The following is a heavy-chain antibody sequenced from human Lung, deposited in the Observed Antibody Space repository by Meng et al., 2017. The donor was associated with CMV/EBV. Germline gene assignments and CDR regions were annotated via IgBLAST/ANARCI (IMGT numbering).Heavy chain of an antibody. CDR3: CRPTAVASSPTDY. Sequence: ESXKISXAASGFTFSDSAMYWVRQASGKGLEWVGRIRSKASNYATTYAASVEGRFTISRDDSKNMVYLEMNSLKIEDTALYYCCRPTAVASSPTDYWGTGTXVTVAS. CDR2: IRSKASNYAT. D-gene: IGHD6-19*01. J-gene: IGHJ4*02. CDR1: GFTFSDSA. V-gene: IGHV3-73*01.